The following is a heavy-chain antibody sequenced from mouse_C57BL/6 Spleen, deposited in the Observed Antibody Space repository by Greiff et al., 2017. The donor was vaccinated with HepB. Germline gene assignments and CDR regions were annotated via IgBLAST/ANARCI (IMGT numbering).Heavy chain of an antibody. CDR2: INPNNGGT. V-gene: IGHV1-18*01. CDR3: AIYYYASFAY. D-gene: IGHD1-1*01. J-gene: IGHJ3*01. CDR1: GYTFTDYN. Sequence: EVQRVESGPELVKPGASVKIPCKASGYTFTDYNMDWVKQSHGKSLEWIGDINPNNGGTIYNQKFKGKATLTVDKSSSTAYMELRSLTSEDTAVYYCAIYYYASFAYWGQGTLVTVSA.